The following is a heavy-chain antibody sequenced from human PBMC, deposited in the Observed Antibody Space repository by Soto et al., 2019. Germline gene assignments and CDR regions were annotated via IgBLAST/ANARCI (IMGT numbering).Heavy chain of an antibody. Sequence: QVQLVQSGAEEKKPGASVKVSCKASGYTFTSYAMHWVRQAPGQRLEWMGWINAGNGNAKYSQKFQGRVTITRDTSASTAYMELSSLRSEDTAVYYCARGIAPYYFDYWGQGTLVTVSS. CDR1: GYTFTSYA. CDR2: INAGNGNA. J-gene: IGHJ4*02. V-gene: IGHV1-3*05. D-gene: IGHD6-13*01. CDR3: ARGIAPYYFDY.